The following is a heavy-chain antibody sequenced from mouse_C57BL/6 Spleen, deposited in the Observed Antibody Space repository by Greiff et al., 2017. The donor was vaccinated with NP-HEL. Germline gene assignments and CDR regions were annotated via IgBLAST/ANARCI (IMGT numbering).Heavy chain of an antibody. Sequence: QVQLQQSGAELVKPGASVKISCKASGYAFSSYWLNWVKQRPGKGLEWIGQIYPGDGDTNYNGKFKGKATLTADKSSSTAYMQLSSLTSEDSAVYFCASGGFYYGTHWYFDVWGTGTTVTVSS. CDR2: IYPGDGDT. CDR3: ASGGFYYGTHWYFDV. CDR1: GYAFSSYW. J-gene: IGHJ1*03. D-gene: IGHD2-1*01. V-gene: IGHV1-80*01.